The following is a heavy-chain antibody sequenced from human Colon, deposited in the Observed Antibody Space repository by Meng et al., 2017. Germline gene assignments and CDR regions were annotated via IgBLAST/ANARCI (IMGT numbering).Heavy chain of an antibody. Sequence: GGFLRPSLAAFGFTFRDYELNWTRQAPGKGLEWIPYISSSGETIKYADSVKGRFSISRDNAKHSLYLHMNSLRAEDTAIYYCPRGDPTSVLNGRDWFDPWGQGTLVTVSS. CDR1: GFTFRDYE. CDR3: PRGDPTSVLNGRDWFDP. V-gene: IGHV3-48*03. J-gene: IGHJ5*02. D-gene: IGHD4-23*01. CDR2: ISSSGETI.